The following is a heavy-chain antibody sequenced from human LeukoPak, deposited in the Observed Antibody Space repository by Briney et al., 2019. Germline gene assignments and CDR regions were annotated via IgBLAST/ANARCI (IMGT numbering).Heavy chain of an antibody. CDR1: GFTFDDYT. CDR2: ISWDGGST. V-gene: IGHV3-43*01. D-gene: IGHD6-13*01. Sequence: PGGSLRLSCAASGFTFDDYTMHWVRQAPGKGLEWVSLISWDGGSTYYADSVKGRFTISRDNSKNSLYLQMNSLRTEDTALYYCAKATTSSSWYWFDPWGQGTLVTVSS. CDR3: AKATTSSSWYWFDP. J-gene: IGHJ5*02.